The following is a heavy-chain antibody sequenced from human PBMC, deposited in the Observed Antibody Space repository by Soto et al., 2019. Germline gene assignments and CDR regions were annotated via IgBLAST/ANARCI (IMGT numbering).Heavy chain of an antibody. J-gene: IGHJ3*02. Sequence: ASVKVSCKASGYTFTGYYLHWVRQAPGQGLEWMGWINPKSGGTKYAQNFQGRVTMTRDTSISTAYMELSRLRSDDTAVYYCARASPDAFDIWGQGTMVTVSS. V-gene: IGHV1-2*02. CDR3: ARASPDAFDI. CDR1: GYTFTGYY. CDR2: INPKSGGT.